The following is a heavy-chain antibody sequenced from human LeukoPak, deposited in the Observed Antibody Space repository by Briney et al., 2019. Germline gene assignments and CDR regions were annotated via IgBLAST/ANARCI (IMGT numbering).Heavy chain of an antibody. D-gene: IGHD6-13*01. CDR2: ISKTSTYV. J-gene: IGHJ4*02. CDR3: SSRIAADGTMDY. V-gene: IGHV3-21*01. Sequence: GGSLRLSCAASGFTFNSYSMNWVRQAPGKGLEWVSSISKTSTYVFYGDSVKGRFTISRDNAKNSVYLQMNSLRVEDTAVYYCSSRIAADGTMDYWGQRTLVTVSS. CDR1: GFTFNSYS.